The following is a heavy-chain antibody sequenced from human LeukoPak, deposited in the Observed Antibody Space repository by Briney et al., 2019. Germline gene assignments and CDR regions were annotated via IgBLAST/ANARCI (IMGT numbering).Heavy chain of an antibody. D-gene: IGHD1-26*01. J-gene: IGHJ6*03. CDR3: ARVATYYYYMDV. V-gene: IGHV4-30-2*01. CDR2: IYHSGST. Sequence: SETLSLNCTVSGGSISSGGYYWSWIRQPPGKGLEWIGYIYHSGSTYYNPSLKSRVTISVDRSKNQFSLKLSSVTAADTAVYYCARVATYYYYMDVWGKGTTVTVSS. CDR1: GGSISSGGYY.